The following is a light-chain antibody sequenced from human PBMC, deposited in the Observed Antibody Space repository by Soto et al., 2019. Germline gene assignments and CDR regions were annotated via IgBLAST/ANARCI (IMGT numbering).Light chain of an antibody. CDR3: QPRSNWPLT. Sequence: EIVLTQSPATLSLSPGERATLSCRASQSVSTYLAWYQQKPGQAPRLLIYEASNRATGIPSRFSGSGSGTGFTLTISSLEPEDFAVYYCQPRSNWPLTFGGGTQVEIK. V-gene: IGKV3-11*01. CDR1: QSVSTY. J-gene: IGKJ4*01. CDR2: EAS.